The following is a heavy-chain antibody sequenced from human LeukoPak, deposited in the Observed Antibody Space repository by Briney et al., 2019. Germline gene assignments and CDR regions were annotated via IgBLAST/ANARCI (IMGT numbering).Heavy chain of an antibody. Sequence: GGSLRLSCAASGFTFSSYWMSWVRQAPAKGLEWVANIKQDGSEKYYVDSVKGRFTISRDNAKNSLYLQMNSLRAEDTAVYYCARGTPYQWELQYYFDYWGQGTLVTVSS. CDR3: ARGTPYQWELQYYFDY. V-gene: IGHV3-7*01. D-gene: IGHD1-26*01. CDR1: GFTFSSYW. J-gene: IGHJ4*02. CDR2: IKQDGSEK.